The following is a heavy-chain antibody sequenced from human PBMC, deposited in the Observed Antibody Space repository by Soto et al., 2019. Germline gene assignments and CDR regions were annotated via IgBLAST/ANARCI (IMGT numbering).Heavy chain of an antibody. Sequence: QEQLVQSGAEVKKPGSSVKVSCKASGGIFSSYAISWVRQAPGQGLEWMGGIIPIFGTANYAQKFQGGVTMTADESTNTAYMDLSSLKSEDTAIYYCARGGSGYVWFNEFWGQGTLVTVSS. CDR2: IIPIFGTA. V-gene: IGHV1-69*01. CDR1: GGIFSSYA. CDR3: ARGGSGYVWFNEF. J-gene: IGHJ4*02. D-gene: IGHD3-22*01.